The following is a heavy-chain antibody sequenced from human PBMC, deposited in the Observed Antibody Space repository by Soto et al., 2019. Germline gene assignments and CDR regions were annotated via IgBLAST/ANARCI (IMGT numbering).Heavy chain of an antibody. CDR2: IHHRGTT. CDR3: ARGGDWKFDF. CDR1: GDSISSDKW. J-gene: IGHJ4*02. V-gene: IGHV4-4*02. Sequence: SETLSLTCDVSGDSISSDKWLVWVRQSPGRGLEWIGEIHHRGTTNCNPSLKSRVTISIEKSKNQFSLEMTSLTAADTAIYYCARGGDWKFDFWGQGTLVTVSS. D-gene: IGHD2-21*02.